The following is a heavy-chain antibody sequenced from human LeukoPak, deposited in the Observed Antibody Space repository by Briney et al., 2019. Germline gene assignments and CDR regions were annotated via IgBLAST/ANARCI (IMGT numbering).Heavy chain of an antibody. J-gene: IGHJ4*02. Sequence: ASVTVSCKASGYTFTGYYMHWVRQAPGQGLDWLGWIHPDSGGTNSAQKFQGRVTMTRDTSIRTVYMELSRLKSDDTAVYYCARAPRGYCSGGSCFDYWGQGTLVTVSS. V-gene: IGHV1-2*02. D-gene: IGHD2-15*01. CDR2: IHPDSGGT. CDR1: GYTFTGYY. CDR3: ARAPRGYCSGGSCFDY.